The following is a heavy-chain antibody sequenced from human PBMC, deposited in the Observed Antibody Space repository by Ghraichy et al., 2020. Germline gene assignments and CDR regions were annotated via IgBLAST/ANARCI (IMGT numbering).Heavy chain of an antibody. J-gene: IGHJ3*02. V-gene: IGHV3-23*01. CDR2: ISGSGGST. CDR1: GFTFSSYA. Sequence: GESLNISCAASGFTFSSYAMSWVRQAPGKGLEWVSAISGSGGSTYYADSVKGRFTISRDNSKNTLYLQMNSLRAEDTAVYYCAKDVNLFVVPAVMADAFDIWGQGTMVTVSS. D-gene: IGHD2-2*01. CDR3: AKDVNLFVVPAVMADAFDI.